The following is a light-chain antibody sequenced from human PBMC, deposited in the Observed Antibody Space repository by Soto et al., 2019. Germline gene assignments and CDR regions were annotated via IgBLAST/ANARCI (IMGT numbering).Light chain of an antibody. J-gene: IGKJ1*01. CDR1: QNIGTS. CDR3: QQYDNWPWT. CDR2: DAS. V-gene: IGKV1-5*01. Sequence: DIQMTQSPSTLSASVGDRVTITCRASQNIGTSLAWYQQTPGKAPKLLISDASTLESGVPSRFGGSGSGTDFTLTISSLQSDDFAVYYCQQYDNWPWTFGQGTKVDIK.